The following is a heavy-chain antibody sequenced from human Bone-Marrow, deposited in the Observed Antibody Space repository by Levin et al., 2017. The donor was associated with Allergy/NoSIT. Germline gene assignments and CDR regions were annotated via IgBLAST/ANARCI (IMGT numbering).Heavy chain of an antibody. V-gene: IGHV3-48*03. CDR1: GFIFSSYD. J-gene: IGHJ4*02. CDR2: ISSSGSTI. Sequence: GESLKISCAASGFIFSSYDMNWVRQTPLRGLEWLSYISSSGSTIHYADSVKGRFTISRDNAKNSLYLEMSSLRAEDTALYYCARDDGGYRDFGFWGQGTLVTVSS. CDR3: ARDDGGYRDFGF. D-gene: IGHD5-18*01.